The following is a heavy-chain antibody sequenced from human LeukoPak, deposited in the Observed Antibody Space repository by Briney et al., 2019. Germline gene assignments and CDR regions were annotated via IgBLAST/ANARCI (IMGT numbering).Heavy chain of an antibody. CDR3: AKEGTVRDFDY. Sequence: GGSLRLSCAASGFTFSSYGMHWVRQAPGKGLEWVAIISYGESNKYYADSVKGRFTISRDNSKNTLYLQMNSLRAEDTAVYYCAKEGTVRDFDYWGQGSLVTVSS. CDR1: GFTFSSYG. CDR2: ISYGESNK. V-gene: IGHV3-30*18. D-gene: IGHD1-1*01. J-gene: IGHJ4*02.